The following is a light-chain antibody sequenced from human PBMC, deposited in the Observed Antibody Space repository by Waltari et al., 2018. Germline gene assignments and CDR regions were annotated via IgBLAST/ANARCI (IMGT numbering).Light chain of an antibody. CDR2: GKN. CDR3: NSRDSSGNHLV. CDR1: SLRSYY. Sequence: SSELTQDPAVSVALGQTVRITCQGDSLRSYYARWYQQKPGQAPVLVIYGKNNRPSGIPDRFSGSSSGNTASLTITGAQAEDEADYYCNSRDSSGNHLVFGSGTKVTVL. J-gene: IGLJ6*01. V-gene: IGLV3-19*01.